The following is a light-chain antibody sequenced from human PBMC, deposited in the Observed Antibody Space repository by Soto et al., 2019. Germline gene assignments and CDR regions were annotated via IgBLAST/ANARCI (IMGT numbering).Light chain of an antibody. CDR3: SSYTSSSSYV. CDR2: DVS. Sequence: LTQPASVSGSPGQSITISCTGTSSDVGGYNYVSWYQQHPGKAPKLMIYDVSNRPSGVSNRFSGSKSGNTASLTVSGLQAEDEADYYCSSYTSSSSYVFGTGTKVTVL. V-gene: IGLV2-14*01. J-gene: IGLJ1*01. CDR1: SSDVGGYNY.